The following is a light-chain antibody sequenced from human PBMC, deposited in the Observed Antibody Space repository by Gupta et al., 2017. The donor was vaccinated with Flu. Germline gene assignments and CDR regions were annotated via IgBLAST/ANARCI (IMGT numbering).Light chain of an antibody. V-gene: IGKV1-9*01. CDR2: AAS. Sequence: DIQLTQSPPFLSASVGDRVTITCRASQGISRYLAWYQQQPGKAPKLLIYAASTLQSGVPSRFSGSGSGTEFTLTINSLQPEDLATYYCQQLNTYPFTFGPGTAVDIK. CDR3: QQLNTYPFT. CDR1: QGISRY. J-gene: IGKJ3*01.